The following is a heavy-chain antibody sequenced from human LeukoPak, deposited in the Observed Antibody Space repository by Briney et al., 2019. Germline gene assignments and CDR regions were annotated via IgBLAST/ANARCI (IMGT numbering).Heavy chain of an antibody. CDR2: IYYSGST. CDR3: ARDNHGNYYFDF. Sequence: PSETLSLTCTVSGDSISSSSYYWGWIRQPPGKGLEWIGSIYYSGSTYYNPSLKSRVTISVDTSKNQFSLKLSSVTAADTAVYYCARDNHGNYYFDFWGQGTLVTVSS. CDR1: GDSISSSSYY. V-gene: IGHV4-39*07. D-gene: IGHD4-23*01. J-gene: IGHJ4*02.